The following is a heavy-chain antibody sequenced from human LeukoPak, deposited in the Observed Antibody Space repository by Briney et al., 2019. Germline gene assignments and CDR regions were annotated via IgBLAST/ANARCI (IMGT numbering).Heavy chain of an antibody. CDR3: ARIFDRDV. Sequence: SKTLSLTCSISGGSIFTYYWSWVRQPAGKGLEWIGRIHTGGSTNYSPSLKSRVTMSLDTSKNQFSLKLASVTAADTAVYYCARIFDRDVWGQGTLVTVSS. J-gene: IGHJ3*01. V-gene: IGHV4-4*07. CDR1: GGSIFTYY. D-gene: IGHD3-22*01. CDR2: IHTGGST.